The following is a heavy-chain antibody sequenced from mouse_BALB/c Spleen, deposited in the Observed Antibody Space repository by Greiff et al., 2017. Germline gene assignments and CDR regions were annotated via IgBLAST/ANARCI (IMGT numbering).Heavy chain of an antibody. Sequence: VAPSQSLSITCTVSGFSLTGYGVNWVRQPPGKGLEWLGMIWGDGSTDYNSALKSRLSISKDNSKSQVFLKMNSLQTDDTARYYCALYYGSSYDWYFDVWGAGTTVTVSS. D-gene: IGHD1-1*01. J-gene: IGHJ1*01. CDR1: GFSLTGYG. CDR2: IWGDGST. CDR3: ALYYGSSYDWYFDV. V-gene: IGHV2-6-7*01.